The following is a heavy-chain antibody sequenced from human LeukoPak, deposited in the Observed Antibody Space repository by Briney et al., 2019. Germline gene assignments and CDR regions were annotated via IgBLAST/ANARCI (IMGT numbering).Heavy chain of an antibody. D-gene: IGHD4-17*01. Sequence: QPGGSLRLSCAASGFTFSSYEMNWVRQAPGKGLEWVSYISSSGSTIYYADSVKGRFTISRDNAKNSLYLQMNSLRAEDTAVYYCARYFRDGDCEGDYYGMDVWGKGTTVTVSS. CDR2: ISSSGSTI. V-gene: IGHV3-48*03. CDR3: ARYFRDGDCEGDYYGMDV. CDR1: GFTFSSYE. J-gene: IGHJ6*04.